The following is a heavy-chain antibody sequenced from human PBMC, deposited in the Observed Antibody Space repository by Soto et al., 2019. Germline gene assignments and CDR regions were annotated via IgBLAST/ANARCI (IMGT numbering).Heavy chain of an antibody. CDR2: ISSSSGNI. V-gene: IGHV3-21*01. CDR3: ARDQPGYSYGYGLGY. CDR1: GFTFSSYS. J-gene: IGHJ4*02. D-gene: IGHD5-18*01. Sequence: EVQLVESGGGLVKPGGSLRLSCAASGFTFSSYSMNWVRQAPGKGLEWVASISSSSGNIDYADSVKGRFTISRDNAKNSLYLQMNSLRAEDTAVYYCARDQPGYSYGYGLGYWGQGTLVTVSS.